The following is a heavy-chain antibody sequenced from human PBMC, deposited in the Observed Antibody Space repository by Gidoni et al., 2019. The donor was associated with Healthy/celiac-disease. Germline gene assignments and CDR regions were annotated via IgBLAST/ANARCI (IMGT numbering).Heavy chain of an antibody. Sequence: QVQLQESGPGLVKPSQTLSLTCTVSGGSISSGGYYWSWIRQHPGKGLEWIGYIYYSGRTYYNPSLKSRVTISVDTSKNQFSLKLSSVTAADTAVYYCARSSFDPSSGYYDAFDIWGQGTMVTVSS. CDR1: GGSISSGGYY. J-gene: IGHJ3*02. D-gene: IGHD3-22*01. V-gene: IGHV4-31*03. CDR3: ARSSFDPSSGYYDAFDI. CDR2: IYYSGRT.